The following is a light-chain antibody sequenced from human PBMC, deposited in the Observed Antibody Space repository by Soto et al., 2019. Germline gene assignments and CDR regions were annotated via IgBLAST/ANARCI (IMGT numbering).Light chain of an antibody. V-gene: IGKV3-15*01. Sequence: ERVMTQSPVTQSVSPGERVTLSCRASQSVGSNLAWYQQKPGQAPRVLIYGASTRATGIPARFSGSGSGREFTLTISSLQSEDFAVYYCQQYNNRPQTFGQGTKVDIK. CDR2: GAS. CDR1: QSVGSN. CDR3: QQYNNRPQT. J-gene: IGKJ1*01.